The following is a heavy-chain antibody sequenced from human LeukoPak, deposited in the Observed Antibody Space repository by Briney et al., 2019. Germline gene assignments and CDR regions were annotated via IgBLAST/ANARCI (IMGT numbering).Heavy chain of an antibody. CDR3: ARSDSAVAGRTWYFQH. V-gene: IGHV4-59*01. J-gene: IGHJ1*01. D-gene: IGHD6-19*01. Sequence: SETLSLTCTVSGGSISSYYWSWIRQPPGKGLEWIGYIYYSGSTSYNPSLKSRVTISVDTSKNQFSLKLSSVTAADTAVYYRARSDSAVAGRTWYFQHWGQGTLVTVSS. CDR1: GGSISSYY. CDR2: IYYSGST.